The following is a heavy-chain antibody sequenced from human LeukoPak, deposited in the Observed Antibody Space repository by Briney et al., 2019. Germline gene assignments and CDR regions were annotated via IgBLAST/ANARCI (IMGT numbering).Heavy chain of an antibody. J-gene: IGHJ4*01. CDR1: GYTFTGYY. CDR2: INPSSGGT. Sequence: GASVKVSCKASGYTFTGYYMHWVRQAPGQGLEWMGWINPSSGGTNYAQKFQGRVTMTRDTSISTAYMELSRLRSDDTAVYYCARVHYRWLAFDYWGQGTLVTVSS. D-gene: IGHD6-19*01. CDR3: ARVHYRWLAFDY. V-gene: IGHV1-2*02.